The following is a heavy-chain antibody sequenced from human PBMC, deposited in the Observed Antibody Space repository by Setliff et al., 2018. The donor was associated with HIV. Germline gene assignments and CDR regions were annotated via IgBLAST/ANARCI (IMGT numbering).Heavy chain of an antibody. D-gene: IGHD7-27*01. CDR3: ARVPNWGSAPFAYDV. J-gene: IGHJ3*01. CDR2: ILDSGST. Sequence: SLTCTVSGASISGGGYYWNWIRQLPGKGLEWIGYILDSGSTYYNPSLRGRLSMSIDTSANQFSVELTSVTAADTALYFCARVPNWGSAPFAYDVWGLGTMVTVSS. CDR1: GASISGGGYY. V-gene: IGHV4-31*03.